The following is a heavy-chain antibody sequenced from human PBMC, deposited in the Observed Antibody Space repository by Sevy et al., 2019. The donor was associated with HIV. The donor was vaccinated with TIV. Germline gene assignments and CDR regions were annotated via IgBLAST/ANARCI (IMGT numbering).Heavy chain of an antibody. V-gene: IGHV3-7*01. CDR1: GFTFSSYW. CDR3: ARGIYGSGSRLGLGY. D-gene: IGHD3-10*01. J-gene: IGHJ4*02. CDR2: IRQDGSEK. Sequence: GGSLRLSCAASGFTFSSYWMTWVRQAPGKGLEWVANIRQDGSEKYSVDSVKGRFTISRDNAKNSLYLQMNSLRAEDTAVYYCARGIYGSGSRLGLGYWGQGTLVTVSS.